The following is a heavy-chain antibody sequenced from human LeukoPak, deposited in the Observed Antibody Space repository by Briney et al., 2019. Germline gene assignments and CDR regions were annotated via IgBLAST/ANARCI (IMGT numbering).Heavy chain of an antibody. Sequence: ASVKVSCKASGYNFVGYYLHWVRQAPGQGLEWMAWIDPYTGNTHYAQKFQGRITVTRDTSLSTTYMELNWLTSDDTAMYYCAREYSASEHWGQGTLVTVSS. V-gene: IGHV1-2*02. CDR3: AREYSASEH. J-gene: IGHJ1*01. CDR2: IDPYTGNT. CDR1: GYNFVGYY. D-gene: IGHD5-12*01.